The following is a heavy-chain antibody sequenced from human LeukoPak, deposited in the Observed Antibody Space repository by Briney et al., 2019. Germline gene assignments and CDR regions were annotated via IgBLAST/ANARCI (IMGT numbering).Heavy chain of an antibody. CDR3: ARANSGQFYYFDY. CDR1: GGSVSGYS. Sequence: PSVTLSLTCTVSGGSVSGYSWNWIRQPAGKGLEWIGRIYTSGITNYNPSLKSRVTMSVDTSNNQFSLKLTSVTAADTAVYYCARANSGQFYYFDYWGQGTLVTLSS. J-gene: IGHJ4*02. CDR2: IYTSGIT. D-gene: IGHD6-19*01. V-gene: IGHV4-4*07.